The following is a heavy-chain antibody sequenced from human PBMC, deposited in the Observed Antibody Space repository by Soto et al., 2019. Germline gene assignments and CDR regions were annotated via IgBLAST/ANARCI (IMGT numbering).Heavy chain of an antibody. CDR1: GFSVSDHF. CDR3: ASSITQMLTD. J-gene: IGHJ4*02. D-gene: IGHD1-20*01. CDR2: ITNRATGDTT. V-gene: IGHV3-72*01. Sequence: EVQLVESGGGLVKPGGSLRLSCRASGFSVSDHFMDWARQTPGKGLEWVAQITNRATGDTTFYAASVKDRFTVSRDDWRNSLYLQMNSLKSEDTAVYYCASSITQMLTDWGQGTLVAVAS.